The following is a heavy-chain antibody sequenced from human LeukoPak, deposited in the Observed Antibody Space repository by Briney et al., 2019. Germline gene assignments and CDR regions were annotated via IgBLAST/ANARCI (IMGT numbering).Heavy chain of an antibody. CDR3: ARGGSSIAVAGSFDY. D-gene: IGHD6-19*01. CDR2: IYHSGSI. J-gene: IGHJ4*02. V-gene: IGHV4-59*01. Sequence: SETLSLTCTVSGGSISSYYWSWIRQSPGKGLEWIAYIYHSGSINYNPSLKSRVIISLDTSKNQFSLKLSSLTAADTAVYYCARGGSSIAVAGSFDYWGQGTLVTVSS. CDR1: GGSISSYY.